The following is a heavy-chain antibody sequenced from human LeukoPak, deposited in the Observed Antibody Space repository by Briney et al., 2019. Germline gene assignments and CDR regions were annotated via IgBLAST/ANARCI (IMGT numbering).Heavy chain of an antibody. V-gene: IGHV3-23*01. D-gene: IGHD4-17*01. J-gene: IGHJ3*02. CDR2: IRGGGGTT. CDR1: GFTFSNYA. Sequence: GGSLRLSCAASGFTFSNYAMSWVRQAPGKGLEWVSVIRGGGGTTYYADSLKGRFTISRDNAKNSLYLQMNSLRAEDTAVYYCARDRIIYGDYGDAFDIWGQGTMVTVSS. CDR3: ARDRIIYGDYGDAFDI.